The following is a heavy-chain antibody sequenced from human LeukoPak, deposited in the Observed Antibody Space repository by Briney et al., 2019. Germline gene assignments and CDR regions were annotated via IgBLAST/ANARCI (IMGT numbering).Heavy chain of an antibody. V-gene: IGHV3-48*01. J-gene: IGHJ4*02. CDR1: GFTFSSYS. CDR2: ISSSSSTI. D-gene: IGHD5-12*01. CDR3: ARVGYSGYDLPYFDY. Sequence: GGSLRLSCAASGFTFSSYSMNWVRQAPGKGLEWVSYISSSSSTIYYADSVKGRFTISRDNAKNSLYLQMNSLRAEDTAVYYCARVGYSGYDLPYFDYWGQGTLVTVSS.